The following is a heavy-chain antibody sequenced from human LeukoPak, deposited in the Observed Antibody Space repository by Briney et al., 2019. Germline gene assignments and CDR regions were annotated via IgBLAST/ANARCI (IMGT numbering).Heavy chain of an antibody. CDR3: ASGPWDSSGYHPTWLDY. Sequence: GASVKVSXKASGGTFSSYAISWVRQAPGQGLEWIGGIIPIFGTANYAQKFQGRVTITADESTSTAYMELSSLRSEDTAVYYCASGPWDSSGYHPTWLDYWGQGTLVTVSS. D-gene: IGHD3-22*01. V-gene: IGHV1-69*13. CDR1: GGTFSSYA. J-gene: IGHJ4*02. CDR2: IIPIFGTA.